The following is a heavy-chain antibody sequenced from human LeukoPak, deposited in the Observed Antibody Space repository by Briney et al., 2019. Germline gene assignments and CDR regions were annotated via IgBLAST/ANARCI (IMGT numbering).Heavy chain of an antibody. D-gene: IGHD3-3*01. Sequence: GGSLRLSCAGSGFTFSRYTFNWVRQAPGRGLEWVSAISGDSKYIYYTDSVKGRFTISRDNSKNTLYLQMNSLRAEDTAVYYCAKPSTIFGVAPFDYWGQGTLVTVSS. J-gene: IGHJ4*02. V-gene: IGHV3-21*01. CDR3: AKPSTIFGVAPFDY. CDR2: ISGDSKYI. CDR1: GFTFSRYT.